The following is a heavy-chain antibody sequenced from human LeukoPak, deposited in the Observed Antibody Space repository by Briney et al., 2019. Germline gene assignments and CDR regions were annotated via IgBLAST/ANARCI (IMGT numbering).Heavy chain of an antibody. Sequence: GASVKVSCKASGYTFTSYGISWVRQGPGQGLEWMGWISAYNGNTNYAQKLQGRVTMTTDTSTSTAYMELRSLRSDDTAVYYCARDKKVRISSSWYDYYYGMDVWGQGTTVTVSS. CDR2: ISAYNGNT. J-gene: IGHJ6*02. CDR3: ARDKKVRISSSWYDYYYGMDV. V-gene: IGHV1-18*01. D-gene: IGHD6-13*01. CDR1: GYTFTSYG.